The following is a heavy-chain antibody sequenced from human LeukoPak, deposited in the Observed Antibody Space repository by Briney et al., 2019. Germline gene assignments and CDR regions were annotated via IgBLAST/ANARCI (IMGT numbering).Heavy chain of an antibody. CDR1: GFTFSDYY. CDR3: XXXPRGYSGYDSDDY. V-gene: IGHV3-11*01. J-gene: IGHJ4*02. Sequence: GGSLRLSCAASGFTFSDYYMSWIRQAPGKGLEWVSYISSSGSTIYYADSVKGRFTISRDNAKNSLYLQMNSLRAEDTAVYYCXXXPRGYSGYDSDDYWGQGTLVTVSS. CDR2: ISSSGSTI. D-gene: IGHD5-12*01.